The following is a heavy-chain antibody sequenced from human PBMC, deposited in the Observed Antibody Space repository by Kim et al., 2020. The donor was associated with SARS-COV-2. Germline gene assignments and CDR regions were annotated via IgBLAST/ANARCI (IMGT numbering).Heavy chain of an antibody. CDR3: ARGGDYGSGSYFDY. D-gene: IGHD3-10*01. CDR2: INHSGST. Sequence: SETPSLTCAVYGGSFSGYYWSWIRQPPGKGLEWIGEINHSGSTNYNPSLKSRVTISVDTSKNQFSLKLSSVTAADTAVYYCARGGDYGSGSYFDYWGQGTLVTVSS. J-gene: IGHJ4*02. V-gene: IGHV4-34*01. CDR1: GGSFSGYY.